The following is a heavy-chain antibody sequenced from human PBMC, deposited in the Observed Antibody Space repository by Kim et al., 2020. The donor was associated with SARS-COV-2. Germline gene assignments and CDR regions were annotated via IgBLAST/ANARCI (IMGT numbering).Heavy chain of an antibody. CDR1: GGSISSSTDY. V-gene: IGHV4-39*01. CDR3: ARHGSPRAAGLDY. J-gene: IGHJ4*02. Sequence: SETLSLTCTVSGGSISSSTDYWTWTRQPPGKGLEWIGNVLYSGTSYYSPSVKSRVTRSVDTSKHQFSLKVCSVTATDTAAYYCARHGSPRAAGLDYGGQG. CDR2: VLYSGTS. D-gene: IGHD2-15*01.